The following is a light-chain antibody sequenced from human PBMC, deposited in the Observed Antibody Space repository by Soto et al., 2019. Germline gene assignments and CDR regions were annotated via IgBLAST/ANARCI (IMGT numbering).Light chain of an antibody. CDR3: QQYNSYSPT. V-gene: IGKV1-5*01. CDR1: QSISSR. J-gene: IGKJ1*01. Sequence: DIQMTQSPSTLSASVGDRVTITCRASQSISSRLAWYQQKPGKAPKLLIYDASNLESGVPSRFSGSGSGTEFTLTISSLQPDDFATYYRQQYNSYSPTFGQGTKVDIK. CDR2: DAS.